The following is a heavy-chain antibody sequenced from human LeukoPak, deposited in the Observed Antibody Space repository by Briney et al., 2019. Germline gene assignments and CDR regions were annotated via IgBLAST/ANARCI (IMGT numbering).Heavy chain of an antibody. CDR1: GGSISSYY. J-gene: IGHJ4*02. V-gene: IGHV4-59*01. CDR3: ARVGGGSGSYYPLDY. CDR2: IYYGGST. Sequence: SETLSLTCSVSGGSISSYYWTWIRQPPGKGLEWIGYIYYGGSTNYNPSLKSRVTISADSSKNQFSLRLSSVTAADTAVYYCARVGGGSGSYYPLDYWGQGTLVTVSS. D-gene: IGHD3-10*01.